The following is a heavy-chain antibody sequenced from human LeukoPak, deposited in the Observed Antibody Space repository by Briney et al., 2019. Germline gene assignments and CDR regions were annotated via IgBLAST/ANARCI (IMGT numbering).Heavy chain of an antibody. Sequence: PGGSLRLSCAASGFTVSSNYMSWVRQAPGKGLEWVSAISGSGCSTYYADSVKGRFTISRDNSKNTLYLQMNSLRAEDTAVYYCAKDLMGSSPRVGGQGTLVTVSS. J-gene: IGHJ4*02. CDR3: AKDLMGSSPRV. CDR2: ISGSGCST. V-gene: IGHV3-23*01. CDR1: GFTVSSNY. D-gene: IGHD6-6*01.